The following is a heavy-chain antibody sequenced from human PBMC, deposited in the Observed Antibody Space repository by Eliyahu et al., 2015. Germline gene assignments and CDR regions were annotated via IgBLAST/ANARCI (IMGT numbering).Heavy chain of an antibody. J-gene: IGHJ4*02. V-gene: IGHV3-33*01. CDR3: ARGGIGYEALDY. D-gene: IGHD5-12*01. CDR2: IWYDGSNK. CDR1: GFTFSSYG. Sequence: QVQLVESGGGVVQPGKSLRLSCAVSGFTFSSYGMXWVRQAPGKGLXWXXVIWYDGSNKYYADSVKGRFTVSRDNSNNTFYLQMNNLRGEDTAVYYCARGGIGYEALDYWGQGTVVTVSS.